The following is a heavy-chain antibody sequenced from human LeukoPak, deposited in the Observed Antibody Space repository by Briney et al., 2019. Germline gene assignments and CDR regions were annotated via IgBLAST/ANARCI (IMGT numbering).Heavy chain of an antibody. CDR2: IKQDGSEK. CDR3: ARAQGHYYDSSGYNPPYYFDY. D-gene: IGHD3-22*01. J-gene: IGHJ4*02. CDR1: GFTFSSYW. V-gene: IGHV3-7*01. Sequence: GGSLRLSCAASGFTFSSYWMSWVRQAPGKGLEWVANIKQDGSEKYYVDSVKGRFTISRDNAKNSLYLQMNSLRAEDTAVYYCARAQGHYYDSSGYNPPYYFDYWGQGTLVTVSS.